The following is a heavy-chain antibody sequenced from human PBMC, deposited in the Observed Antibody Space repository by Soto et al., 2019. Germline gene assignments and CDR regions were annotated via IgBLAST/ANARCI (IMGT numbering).Heavy chain of an antibody. Sequence: SETLSLTCTVSGGSISSYYWSWIRQPPGKGLEWIGYIYYSGSTNYNPSLKSRVTISVDTSKNQFSLKLSSVTAADTAVYYCARHSDDSSVYYLDYWGQGTLVTVSS. CDR1: GGSISSYY. CDR3: ARHSDDSSVYYLDY. J-gene: IGHJ4*02. CDR2: IYYSGST. D-gene: IGHD3-22*01. V-gene: IGHV4-59*01.